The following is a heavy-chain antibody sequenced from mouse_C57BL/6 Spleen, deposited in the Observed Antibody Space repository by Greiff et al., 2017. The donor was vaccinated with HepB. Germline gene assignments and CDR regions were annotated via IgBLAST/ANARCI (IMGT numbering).Heavy chain of an antibody. CDR2: IDPSDSYT. Sequence: QVQLQQPGAELVMPGASVKLSCKASGYTFTSYWMHWVKQRPGQGLEWIGEIDPSDSYTNYNQKFKGKSTLTVDKSSSTAYMQLSSLTSEDSAVYYCAKLYDHDEAYWGQGTTLTVSS. D-gene: IGHD2-4*01. CDR3: AKLYDHDEAY. V-gene: IGHV1-69*01. CDR1: GYTFTSYW. J-gene: IGHJ2*01.